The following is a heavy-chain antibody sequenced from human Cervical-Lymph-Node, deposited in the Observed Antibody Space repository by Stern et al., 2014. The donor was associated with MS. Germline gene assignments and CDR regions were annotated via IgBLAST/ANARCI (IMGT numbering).Heavy chain of an antibody. CDR1: GGTFSSDA. CDR3: ARSAGYYSGMDV. J-gene: IGHJ6*02. CDR2: IIPSFGTS. Sequence: VQLVESGAEVKKPGSSVKVSCKASGGTFSSDAFSWVRQAPGQGLEWMGAIIPSFGTSSTAQKFQGRLTISADDSTGTSYMELRSLRSEDTAVYYCARSAGYYSGMDVWGQGTTVTVS. V-gene: IGHV1-69*01.